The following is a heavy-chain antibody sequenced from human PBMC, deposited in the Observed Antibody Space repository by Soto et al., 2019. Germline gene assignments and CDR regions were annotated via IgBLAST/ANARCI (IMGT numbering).Heavy chain of an antibody. CDR1: GGSISSSLYN. Sequence: QLQLQESGPGLVKPSETLSLTCTVSGGSISSSLYNWDWIRQPPGKGLEWIGRIYYSGSTYYNPSLKSRVTISVDTSKNQFALKLSSVPAADPAVYYCARLPMVRGVISYFDYWGQGALVTVSS. D-gene: IGHD3-10*01. CDR3: ARLPMVRGVISYFDY. CDR2: IYYSGST. V-gene: IGHV4-39*01. J-gene: IGHJ4*02.